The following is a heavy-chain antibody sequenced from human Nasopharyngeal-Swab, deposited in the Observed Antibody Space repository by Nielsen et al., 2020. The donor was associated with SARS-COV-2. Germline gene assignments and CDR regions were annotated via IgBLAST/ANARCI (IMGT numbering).Heavy chain of an antibody. CDR3: AKARYPHSAVYYNYYFDV. CDR2: NSDDDGTT. J-gene: IGHJ6*03. D-gene: IGHD1-14*01. CDR1: GFSFSAYA. Sequence: GESLKISCPAPGFSFSAYAMSWVRQAPGKGLQWVSTNSDDDGTTYYGDAVKGRFTISTDNFKNTLFLQMNSLRAEDTALYFCAKARYPHSAVYYNYYFDVWGKGTTVTVSS. V-gene: IGHV3-23*01.